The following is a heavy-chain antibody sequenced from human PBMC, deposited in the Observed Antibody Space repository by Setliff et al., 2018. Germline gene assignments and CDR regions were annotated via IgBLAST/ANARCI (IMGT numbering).Heavy chain of an antibody. D-gene: IGHD3-9*01. CDR2: ISSSGSTI. CDR1: GFTFSSYE. CDR3: TCPDILTGLYDY. Sequence: GGSLRLSCAASGFTFSSYEMNWVRQAPGKGLEWVSYISSSGSTIYYADSVKGRCTISRDNAKNSLYLQMNSLRAEDTAVYYCTCPDILTGLYDYWGQGTLVTVSS. V-gene: IGHV3-48*03. J-gene: IGHJ4*02.